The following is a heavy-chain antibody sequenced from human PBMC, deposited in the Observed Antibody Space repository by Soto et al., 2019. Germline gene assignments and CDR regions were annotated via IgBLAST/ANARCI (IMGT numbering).Heavy chain of an antibody. V-gene: IGHV3-74*03. Sequence: GGSLRLSCAASGLTFRSYWMHWVRQAPGKGLVWVSRINTDGSVAMYVDSVKGRFTISRDNAKNTLYLQMNSLRVEDTALYYCAKADYSYSWAPGDYWGQGTLVTVSS. CDR1: GLTFRSYW. CDR2: INTDGSVA. J-gene: IGHJ4*02. CDR3: AKADYSYSWAPGDY. D-gene: IGHD6-13*01.